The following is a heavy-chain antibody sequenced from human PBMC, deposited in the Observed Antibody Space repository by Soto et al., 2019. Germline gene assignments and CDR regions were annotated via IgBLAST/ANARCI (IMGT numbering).Heavy chain of an antibody. V-gene: IGHV1-46*01. Sequence: QVQLVQSGAEVKKPGASVKVSCKASGYIFTAYSMHWVRQAPGQGLEWMGVVNPSGGSTNYAQKFQCRITMTRDTSTSTVYMDLSSLTSEDTAVYYCAREENCSDGICYSEYFQRWGQGNLVTVSS. CDR2: VNPSGGST. CDR3: AREENCSDGICYSEYFQR. J-gene: IGHJ1*01. CDR1: GYIFTAYS. D-gene: IGHD2-15*01.